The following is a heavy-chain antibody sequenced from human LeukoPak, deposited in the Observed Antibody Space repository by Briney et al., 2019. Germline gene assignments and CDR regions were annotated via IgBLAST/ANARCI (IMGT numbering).Heavy chain of an antibody. J-gene: IGHJ3*02. CDR3: AKPSSGYEYANDAFDI. D-gene: IGHD3-22*01. CDR1: GFTFSNYA. V-gene: IGHV3-30*18. CDR2: MSYDGSTK. Sequence: GGSLRLSCAASGFTFSNYAMHWVRQAPGKGLEWVAFMSYDGSTKYYVDSVKGRFTISRDNSKTTLYLQMSSLLPEDTAVYYCAKPSSGYEYANDAFDIWGQGTMVTVSS.